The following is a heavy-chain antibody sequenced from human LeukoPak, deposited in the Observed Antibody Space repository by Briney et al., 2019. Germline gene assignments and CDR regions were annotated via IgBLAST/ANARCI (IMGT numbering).Heavy chain of an antibody. Sequence: GGSLRLSCAASGFTFSSNYMSWVRQAPGKGLEWVSVIYSGGTTNYADSVKGRFTISRDNSKNTLFLQMNSLRAEDTAVYYCARIYDFWSGYSPYYYGMDVWGQGTTVTVSS. CDR3: ARIYDFWSGYSPYYYGMDV. CDR1: GFTFSSNY. J-gene: IGHJ6*02. CDR2: IYSGGTT. V-gene: IGHV3-53*01. D-gene: IGHD3-3*01.